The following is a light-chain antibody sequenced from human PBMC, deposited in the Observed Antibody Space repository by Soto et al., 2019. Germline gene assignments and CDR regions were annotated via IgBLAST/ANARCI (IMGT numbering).Light chain of an antibody. CDR2: DAS. Sequence: VLTQSPATLSLSPGERATLPCRASQSVISYLAWYQQKDGQAPRVXIYDASNRDTGIPARFSGSGSGTEFALTISRLKPEDFAVDYCQQRSSWPRTFGLGTKVDIK. CDR3: QQRSSWPRT. CDR1: QSVISY. V-gene: IGKV3-11*01. J-gene: IGKJ1*01.